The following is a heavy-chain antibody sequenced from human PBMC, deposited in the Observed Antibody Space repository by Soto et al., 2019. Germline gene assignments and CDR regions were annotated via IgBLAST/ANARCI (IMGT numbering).Heavy chain of an antibody. CDR3: ARDDKNVVEMIRVTPYAMDV. CDR2: IKSKTDGGTI. V-gene: IGHV3-15*07. Sequence: ESGGGLVKPGGSLRLSCAASSFTFSNAWMNWVRQAPGKGLEWVGRIKSKTDGGTIDYAAPVKGRFTISRDDSKNTLFLQMNSLRAEDTAVYYCARDDKNVVEMIRVTPYAMDVWGQGTTVTVSS. CDR1: SFTFSNAW. D-gene: IGHD2-15*01. J-gene: IGHJ6*02.